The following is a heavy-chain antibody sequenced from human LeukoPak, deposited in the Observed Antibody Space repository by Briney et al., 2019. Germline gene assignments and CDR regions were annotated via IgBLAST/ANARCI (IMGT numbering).Heavy chain of an antibody. J-gene: IGHJ4*02. CDR1: GYTFTSYG. CDR2: ISAYNGNT. V-gene: IGHV1-18*01. Sequence: ASVKVSCKASGYTFTSYGISWVRQAPGQGLEWMGWISAYNGNTNYAQKLQGRVTMTTDTSTSTAYMELRSLRSDDTAVYYCARGMTYYYGSGSALFDCWGQGTLVTVSS. D-gene: IGHD3-10*01. CDR3: ARGMTYYYGSGSALFDC.